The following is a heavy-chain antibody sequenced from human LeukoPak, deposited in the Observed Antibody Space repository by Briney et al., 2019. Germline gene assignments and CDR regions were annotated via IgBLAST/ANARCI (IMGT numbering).Heavy chain of an antibody. CDR2: ISSSSSTI. J-gene: IGHJ4*02. CDR3: ARDYYDSSGYNYFDY. D-gene: IGHD3-22*01. CDR1: GFTFSSYS. V-gene: IGHV3-48*01. Sequence: GGSLRLSCAASGFTFSSYSMNWVRQAPGKGLEWVSYISSSSSTIYYADSVKGRFTISRDNAKNSLYLQMNSLRAEDTAVYYCARDYYDSSGYNYFDYRGQGTLVTVSS.